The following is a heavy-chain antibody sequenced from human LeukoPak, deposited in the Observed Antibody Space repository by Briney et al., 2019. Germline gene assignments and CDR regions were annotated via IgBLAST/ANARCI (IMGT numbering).Heavy chain of an antibody. J-gene: IGHJ4*02. D-gene: IGHD4-17*01. CDR2: ISAYNGNT. V-gene: IGHV1-18*01. CDR1: GYTFTSYD. Sequence: GASVKVSCKASGYTFTSYDINWVRQATGQGLEWMGWISAYNGNTNYAQKLQGRVTMTRDTSISTAYMELSRLRSDDTAVYCCARGTVTRDYWGQGTLVTVSS. CDR3: ARGTVTRDY.